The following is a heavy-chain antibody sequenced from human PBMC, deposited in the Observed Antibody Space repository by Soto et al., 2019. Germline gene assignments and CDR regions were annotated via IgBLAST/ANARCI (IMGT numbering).Heavy chain of an antibody. V-gene: IGHV1-3*01. D-gene: IGHD3-10*01. Sequence: ASVKVSCKASGYTFTSYAMHWVRQAPGQRLEWMGWINAGNGNTKYSQKFQGRVTITRDTSASTAYMELSSLRSEDTAVYYCARDKVRGAVNWFDPWGQGTLVTVSS. CDR1: GYTFTSYA. CDR2: INAGNGNT. J-gene: IGHJ5*02. CDR3: ARDKVRGAVNWFDP.